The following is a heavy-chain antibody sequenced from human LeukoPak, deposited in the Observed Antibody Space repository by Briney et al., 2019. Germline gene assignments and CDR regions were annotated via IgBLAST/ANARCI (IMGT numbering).Heavy chain of an antibody. CDR2: IIPNTGGT. Sequence: ASVQVSCKASNYIFTAYYIHWLRQAPGQGLEWMGWIIPNTGGTNYAQELRGRVTMTSDASITTVYMEMSSLKFDDTAIYYCAREGGNEGFDYWGQGTLVPVSS. D-gene: IGHD2-15*01. J-gene: IGHJ4*02. CDR3: AREGGNEGFDY. CDR1: NYIFTAYY. V-gene: IGHV1-2*02.